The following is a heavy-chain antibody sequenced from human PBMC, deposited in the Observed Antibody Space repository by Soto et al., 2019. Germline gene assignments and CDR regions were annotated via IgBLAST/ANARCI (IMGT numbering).Heavy chain of an antibody. D-gene: IGHD3-22*01. CDR1: GGSISSSSYY. V-gene: IGHV4-39*01. CDR3: ASDGGYYYDSSGYYCH. J-gene: IGHJ4*02. Sequence: SETLSLTCTVSGGSISSSSYYWGWIRQPPGKGLGWIGSIYYSGSTYYNPSLKSRVTISVDTSKNQFSLKLSSVTAADTAVYYCASDGGYYYDSSGYYCHWGQGTLVTVSS. CDR2: IYYSGST.